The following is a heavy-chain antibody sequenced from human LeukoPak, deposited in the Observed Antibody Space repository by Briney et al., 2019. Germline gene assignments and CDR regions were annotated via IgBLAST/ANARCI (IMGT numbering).Heavy chain of an antibody. CDR1: GGSLSSFF. Sequence: SETLSLTCTVSGGSLSSFFWSWIRQPPWKGLEWIGYIHYSGSTNYNPSLESRVTISVDTSKNQFSLNLSSVTAADTAVYYCARHEGGNLDFDYWGQGTLVTVSS. J-gene: IGHJ4*02. V-gene: IGHV4-59*08. CDR3: ARHEGGNLDFDY. D-gene: IGHD4-23*01. CDR2: IHYSGST.